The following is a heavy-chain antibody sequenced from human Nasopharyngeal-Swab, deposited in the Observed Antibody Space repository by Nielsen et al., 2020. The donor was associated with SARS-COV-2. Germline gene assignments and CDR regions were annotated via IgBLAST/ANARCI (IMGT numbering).Heavy chain of an antibody. CDR2: IYYSGST. D-gene: IGHD6-13*01. CDR1: GGSISSYY. CDR3: ARDRPAAADSYYYYGMDV. J-gene: IGHJ6*02. Sequence: SETLSLTCTVSGGSISSYYWSWIRQPPGKGLEWIGYIYYSGSTNYNPSLKSRVTISVDTSKNQFSLKLSSVTAADTAVYYCARDRPAAADSYYYYGMDVWGQRTTVTVSS. V-gene: IGHV4-59*01.